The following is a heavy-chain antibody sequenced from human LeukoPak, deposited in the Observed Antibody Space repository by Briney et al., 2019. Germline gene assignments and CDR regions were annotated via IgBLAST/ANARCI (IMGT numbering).Heavy chain of an antibody. J-gene: IGHJ4*02. Sequence: GGSLRLSCAASGFTFSSYSMNWVRQAPGKGLEWVGRTRNKANSYTTEYAASVKGRFTISRDDSKNSLYLQMNSLKTEDTAVYYCARVSKGTYYDFWSGYYTGFYNDYWGQGTLVTVSS. CDR2: TRNKANSYTT. D-gene: IGHD3-3*01. CDR1: GFTFSSYS. CDR3: ARVSKGTYYDFWSGYYTGFYNDY. V-gene: IGHV3-72*01.